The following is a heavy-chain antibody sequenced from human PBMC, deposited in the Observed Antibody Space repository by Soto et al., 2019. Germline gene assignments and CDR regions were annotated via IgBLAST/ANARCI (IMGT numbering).Heavy chain of an antibody. CDR1: GFTFSSYA. CDR3: AKDTIFGVPVDY. Sequence: GASLRLSCAASGFTFSSYAMSCDRQAPGKGLECVYAISGTAASTYYADSVKGRFTISRDNSKNTLYLQMNSLRAEDTAGYYCAKDTIFGVPVDYWGQGTLVTVSS. V-gene: IGHV3-23*01. J-gene: IGHJ4*02. D-gene: IGHD3-3*01. CDR2: ISGTAAST.